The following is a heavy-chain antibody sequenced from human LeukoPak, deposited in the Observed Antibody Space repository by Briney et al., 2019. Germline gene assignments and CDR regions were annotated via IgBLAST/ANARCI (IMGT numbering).Heavy chain of an antibody. Sequence: PGGSLRLSCAASEFTFSEYSMNWVRQAPGKGLEWVASISSTSTYIYYADSVTGRFTISRDNAKNSLYLQMNGLRAEDTAVYYCARGPSIAAAGTGNWFDPWGQGTLVTVSS. J-gene: IGHJ5*02. V-gene: IGHV3-21*01. D-gene: IGHD6-13*01. CDR3: ARGPSIAAAGTGNWFDP. CDR2: ISSTSTYI. CDR1: EFTFSEYS.